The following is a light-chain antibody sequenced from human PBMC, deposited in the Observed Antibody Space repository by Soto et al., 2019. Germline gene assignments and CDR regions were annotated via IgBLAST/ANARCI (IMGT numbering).Light chain of an antibody. V-gene: IGKV1-39*01. CDR3: QQYNSYSPEGLT. CDR2: AAS. J-gene: IGKJ4*01. CDR1: QSISNH. Sequence: DIQMTQSPSSLSASVEDRVIITCRASQSISNHLNWYQQKPGKAPKLLIFAASSLQSGVPSRFSGSGSATEFTLTISSLQPDDFATYFCQQYNSYSPEGLTFGGGTKVDIK.